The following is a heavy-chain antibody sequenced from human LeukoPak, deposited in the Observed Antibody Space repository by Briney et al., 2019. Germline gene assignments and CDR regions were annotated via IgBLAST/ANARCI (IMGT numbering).Heavy chain of an antibody. CDR2: ISGSGGRT. CDR3: ARDPDSPGGYYFDY. D-gene: IGHD1-14*01. V-gene: IGHV3-23*01. J-gene: IGHJ4*02. Sequence: GGSLRLSCAASGFSFSSNSMSWVRQAPGKGLEWVSAISGSGGRTFYADSVKGRFTISRDNSKNMVYLEMNSLRAEDTAVYYCARDPDSPGGYYFDYWGQGTLVTVSS. CDR1: GFSFSSNS.